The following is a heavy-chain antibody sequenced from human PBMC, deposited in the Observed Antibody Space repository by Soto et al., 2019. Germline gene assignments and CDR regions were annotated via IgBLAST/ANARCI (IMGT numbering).Heavy chain of an antibody. CDR3: ARDRRYSSDFLFEDI. V-gene: IGHV3-30-3*01. Sequence: GGSLRLSCAASGFTFSSYAMHWVRQAPGKGLEWVAVISYDGSNKYYADSVKGRFTISRDNSKNTLYLQMNSLRAEDTAVYYCARDRRYSSDFLFEDIWGQGTMVTVSS. J-gene: IGHJ3*02. D-gene: IGHD6-25*01. CDR2: ISYDGSNK. CDR1: GFTFSSYA.